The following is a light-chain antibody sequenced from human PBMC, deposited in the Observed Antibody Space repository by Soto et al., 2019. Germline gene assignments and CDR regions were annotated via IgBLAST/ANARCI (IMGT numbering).Light chain of an antibody. CDR2: DVS. CDR1: QSVNNF. CDR3: QQRTT. J-gene: IGKJ4*01. Sequence: EIVLTQSPATLSLSPGERATLSCRASQSVNNFVAWFQQKPGQAPRLLIYDVSNRATGIPARFSGSGSGADFTLTISRLEPEDFALYFCQQRTTFGGGTRVEIK. V-gene: IGKV3-11*01.